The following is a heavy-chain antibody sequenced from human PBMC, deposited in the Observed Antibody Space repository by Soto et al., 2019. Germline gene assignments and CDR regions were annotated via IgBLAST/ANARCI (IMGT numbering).Heavy chain of an antibody. Sequence: GGSLRLCCAASGFTFSSYWMHWVRQAPGKGLVWISRIIRDGSSTNYADSAKGRFTISRDNAKNTLYLEINSLRADDTAVYFCGRGGSGRYVMDIWGQGTTVTVSS. D-gene: IGHD3-10*01. V-gene: IGHV3-74*01. CDR3: GRGGSGRYVMDI. CDR2: IIRDGSST. CDR1: GFTFSSYW. J-gene: IGHJ6*02.